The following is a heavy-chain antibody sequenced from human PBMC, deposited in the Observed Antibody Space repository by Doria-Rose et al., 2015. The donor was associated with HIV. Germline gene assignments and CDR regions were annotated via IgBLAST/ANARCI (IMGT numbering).Heavy chain of an antibody. J-gene: IGHJ4*02. CDR3: ARIKSSRWYHKYYFDF. CDR1: GVSLSSPGVG. Sequence: QITLKESGPVLVKPTETLTLTCTVSGVSLSSPGVGVNWIRQPPGKALEWLANIFSDDDRSYTTSLRSRLTISRCTSKSQVVLTMTDMDPVDTATYYCARIKSSRWYHKYYFDFWGQGTLVIVSA. CDR2: IFSDDDR. D-gene: IGHD6-13*01. V-gene: IGHV2-26*01.